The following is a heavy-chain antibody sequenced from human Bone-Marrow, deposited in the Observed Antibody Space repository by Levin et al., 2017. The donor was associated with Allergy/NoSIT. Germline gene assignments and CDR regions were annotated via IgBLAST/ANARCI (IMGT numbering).Heavy chain of an antibody. D-gene: IGHD1-26*01. Sequence: LSLPCSVSGGSVRSGSYDWSWVRHRPGKGLEWVAGINWEGGIVGYGDSVKGRFIISRDNAKTSLYLQMDSLRPEDTALYFCAKDYYSGTYSYKVSLDVWGQGTMVTVSS. CDR2: INWEGGIV. CDR1: GGSVRSGSYD. V-gene: IGHV3-9*01. J-gene: IGHJ3*01. CDR3: AKDYYSGTYSYKVSLDV.